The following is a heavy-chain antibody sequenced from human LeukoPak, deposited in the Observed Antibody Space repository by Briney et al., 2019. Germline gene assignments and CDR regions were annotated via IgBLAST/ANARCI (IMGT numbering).Heavy chain of an antibody. D-gene: IGHD1-20*01. CDR1: GFTFSSYW. CDR2: ISSSSSYI. Sequence: GGSLRLSCAASGFTFSSYWMSWVRQAPGKGLEWVSSISSSSSYIYYADSVKGRFTISRDNAKNSLYLQMNSLRAEDTAVYYCARVRITGTSPIYYYYGMDVWGQGTTVTVSS. V-gene: IGHV3-21*01. J-gene: IGHJ6*02. CDR3: ARVRITGTSPIYYYYGMDV.